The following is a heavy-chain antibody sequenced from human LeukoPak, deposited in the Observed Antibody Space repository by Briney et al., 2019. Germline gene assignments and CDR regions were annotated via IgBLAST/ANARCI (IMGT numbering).Heavy chain of an antibody. Sequence: GRSLGLSCAASGFAFSSYGMHWVRQAPGKGLEWVAVISYDGSNKYYADSVKGRFTISRDNSKNTLYLQMNSLRAEDTAVYYCARDLGHFPPRYYGMDVWGQGTTVTVSS. D-gene: IGHD7-27*01. CDR3: ARDLGHFPPRYYGMDV. J-gene: IGHJ6*02. CDR2: ISYDGSNK. CDR1: GFAFSSYG. V-gene: IGHV3-30*03.